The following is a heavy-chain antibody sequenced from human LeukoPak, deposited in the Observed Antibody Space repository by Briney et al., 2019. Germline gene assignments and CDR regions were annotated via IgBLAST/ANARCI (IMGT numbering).Heavy chain of an antibody. CDR3: ARDLGIAGYDWFDP. CDR2: ISSTSIYI. V-gene: IGHV3-21*01. Sequence: GGSLRLSCAASGFTFSSYSMNWVRQAPGKGLEWVSSISSTSIYIYYADSVKGRFTISRDNAKNSLNLQMNSLRAEDTAVYYCARDLGIAGYDWFDPXXXGXXXTVSS. D-gene: IGHD6-13*01. CDR1: GFTFSSYS. J-gene: IGHJ5*02.